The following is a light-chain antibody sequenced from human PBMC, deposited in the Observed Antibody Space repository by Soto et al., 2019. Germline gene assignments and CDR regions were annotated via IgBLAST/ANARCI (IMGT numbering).Light chain of an antibody. CDR1: SSDVGAYKY. Sequence: QSALTQPASVSGSPGQSIAISCTGTSSDVGAYKYVSWYQQHSGKAPKFIIYEVTNRPSGVSDRFSGSKSGNTASLTISGLQAEDEADYYCSSYTSSSTQVFGTGTKLTVL. V-gene: IGLV2-14*01. J-gene: IGLJ1*01. CDR3: SSYTSSSTQV. CDR2: EVT.